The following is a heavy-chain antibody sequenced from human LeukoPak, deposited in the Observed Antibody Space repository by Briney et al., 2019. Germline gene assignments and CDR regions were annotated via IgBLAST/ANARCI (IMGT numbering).Heavy chain of an antibody. CDR3: AKGPGWYCSGGSCPFFDY. CDR2: ISGSGGST. J-gene: IGHJ4*02. CDR1: GFTFSSYA. Sequence: GSLRLSFGGSGFTFSSYAMSWVRQAPGKGLEWVTPISGSGGSTYYADSVKGRFTISRDNSKNTLYLQMNSLRAEDTAVYYCAKGPGWYCSGGSCPFFDYWGQGTLVTVSS. V-gene: IGHV3-23*01. D-gene: IGHD2-15*01.